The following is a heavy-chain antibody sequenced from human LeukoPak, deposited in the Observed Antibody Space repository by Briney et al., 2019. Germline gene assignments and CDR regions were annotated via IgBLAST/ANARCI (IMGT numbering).Heavy chain of an antibody. J-gene: IGHJ4*02. V-gene: IGHV1-46*03. CDR2: ISPSGGST. D-gene: IGHD2-15*01. CDR1: GYTFTSYY. Sequence: ASVKVSCKASGYTFTSYYMHWVRQAPGQGLEWVGIISPSGGSTSYAQKFQGRVTMTRDTSTSTVYMELSSLRSEDTAVYYCARGLGCSGGSCYSEPFDYWGQGTLVTVSS. CDR3: ARGLGCSGGSCYSEPFDY.